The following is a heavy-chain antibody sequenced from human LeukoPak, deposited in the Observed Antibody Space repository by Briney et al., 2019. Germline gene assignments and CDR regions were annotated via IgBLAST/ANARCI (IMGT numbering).Heavy chain of an antibody. J-gene: IGHJ5*02. V-gene: IGHV1-46*01. Sequence: ASVKVSCKASGYTFTNYYIHWVRQAPGQGLDYMGIINPNTGNTNYAQKFQGRVTMTRDTSTSTVYMELNSLTSEDTAVYYCAREWPNTSWFDPWGQGSLVSVSS. D-gene: IGHD1/OR15-1a*01. CDR1: GYTFTNYY. CDR3: AREWPNTSWFDP. CDR2: INPNTGNT.